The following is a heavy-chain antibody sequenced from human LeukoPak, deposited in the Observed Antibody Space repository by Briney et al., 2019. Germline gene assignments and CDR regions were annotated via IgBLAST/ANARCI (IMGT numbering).Heavy chain of an antibody. CDR1: GGSISSYY. J-gene: IGHJ3*02. V-gene: IGHV4-59*01. Sequence: KPSETLSLTCTVSGGSISSYYWSWIRQPPGKGLEWIGYIYYSGNTKYKPSLKSRVTISVDTSKNQFSLKLSSVTAADTAVYYCARGRFLDAFDIWGQGTMVTVSS. D-gene: IGHD3-3*01. CDR3: ARGRFLDAFDI. CDR2: IYYSGNT.